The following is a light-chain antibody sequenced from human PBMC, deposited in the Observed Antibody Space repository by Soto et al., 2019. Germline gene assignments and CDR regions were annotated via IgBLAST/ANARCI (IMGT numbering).Light chain of an antibody. J-gene: IGLJ3*02. CDR1: SSDVGGYNY. CDR2: EVT. V-gene: IGLV2-8*01. Sequence: QSALTQPPSASASPGQSVTISCTGASSDVGGYNYVSWYQHHPGKAPKLIIYEVTQRPSGVPDRFSGSKSGNTASLTVSGLQAEDEADYYCSSYAGSCNLVFGGGTKLTVL. CDR3: SSYAGSCNLV.